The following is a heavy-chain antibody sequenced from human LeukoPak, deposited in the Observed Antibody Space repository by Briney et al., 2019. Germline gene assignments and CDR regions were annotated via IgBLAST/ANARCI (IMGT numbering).Heavy chain of an antibody. V-gene: IGHV3-33*01. CDR1: GFTFSSYG. J-gene: IGHJ4*02. D-gene: IGHD3-9*01. CDR3: ARGGILTGYPYDY. CDR2: IWYDGSNK. Sequence: GGSLRHSCAASGFTFSSYGMHWVRQAPGKGLEWVAVIWYDGSNKYYADSVKGRFTISRDNSKNTLYLQMNSLRAEDTAVYYCARGGILTGYPYDYWGQGTLVTVSS.